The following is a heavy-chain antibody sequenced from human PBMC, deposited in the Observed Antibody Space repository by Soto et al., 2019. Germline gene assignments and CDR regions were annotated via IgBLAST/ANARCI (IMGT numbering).Heavy chain of an antibody. Sequence: QVQLVQSGAEVKKPGSSVKVSCKASGGTFSSYAISWVRQAPGQGLEWMGGIIPIFGTANYAQKFQGRVTITADESTSSAHMELSSLRSEDTAVYYCAGGAVAAPERSYYYYYGMDVWGQGTTVTVSS. D-gene: IGHD6-19*01. CDR3: AGGAVAAPERSYYYYYGMDV. V-gene: IGHV1-69*12. CDR1: GGTFSSYA. CDR2: IIPIFGTA. J-gene: IGHJ6*02.